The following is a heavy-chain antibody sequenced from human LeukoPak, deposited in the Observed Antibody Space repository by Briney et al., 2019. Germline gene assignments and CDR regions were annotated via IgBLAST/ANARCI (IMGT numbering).Heavy chain of an antibody. CDR1: GFTFSSYA. Sequence: GGSLRLSCAASGFTFSSYAMSWVRQAPGKGLEWVSAISGSGGSTYYADSVKGRFTVSRDNSKNTLYLQMNSLRAEDTAVYYCAKGPGNYYDSSGYLYYFDYWGQGTLVTVSS. J-gene: IGHJ4*02. CDR2: ISGSGGST. CDR3: AKGPGNYYDSSGYLYYFDY. V-gene: IGHV3-23*01. D-gene: IGHD3-22*01.